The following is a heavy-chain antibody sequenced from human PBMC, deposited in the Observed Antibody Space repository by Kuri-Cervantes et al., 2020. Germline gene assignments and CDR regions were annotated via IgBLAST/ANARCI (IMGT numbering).Heavy chain of an antibody. D-gene: IGHD3-3*01. CDR3: TTPIYDDY. CDR2: ICPGGTYT. CDR1: GYTFSNIW. V-gene: IGHV1-46*03. J-gene: IGHJ6*02. Sequence: VQVEQSGAELVKPGALVKMSCKASGYTFSNIWIGWAQQRPGHGLDWVGDICPGGTYTYYNERFKGKDTLTADKSSSTAYMQVSRLTSEDTAVHYCTTPIYDDYWGQGTTLTVSS.